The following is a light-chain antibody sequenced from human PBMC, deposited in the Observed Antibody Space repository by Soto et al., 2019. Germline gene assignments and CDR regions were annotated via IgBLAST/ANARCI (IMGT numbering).Light chain of an antibody. CDR1: QRFGND. CDR3: QQRNNWPPIT. V-gene: IGKV3-15*01. Sequence: ETVMTQSAATLSVSPGQGATLSCRASQRFGNDLAWYQQKPGQAPRLLIYGASTRATAIPARFSGSGSGTDFTLTISSLEPEDFAVYYCQQRNNWPPITFGQGTRLEIK. CDR2: GAS. J-gene: IGKJ5*01.